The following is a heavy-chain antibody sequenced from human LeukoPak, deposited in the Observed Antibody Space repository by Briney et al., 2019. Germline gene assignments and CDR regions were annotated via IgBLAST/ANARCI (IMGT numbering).Heavy chain of an antibody. CDR1: GFTFSSYA. D-gene: IGHD3-3*01. CDR3: AKGRSLSYDFWSGRSTMDV. V-gene: IGHV3-23*01. Sequence: GGSLRLSCAASGFTFSSYAMSWVRQAPGKGLEWVSAISGSGGSTYYADSVKGRFTISRDNSKNTLYLQMNSLRAEDTAVYYCAKGRSLSYDFWSGRSTMDVWGKGTTVTVSS. CDR2: ISGSGGST. J-gene: IGHJ6*03.